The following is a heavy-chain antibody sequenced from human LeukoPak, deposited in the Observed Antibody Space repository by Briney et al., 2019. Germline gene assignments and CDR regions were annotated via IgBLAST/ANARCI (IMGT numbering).Heavy chain of an antibody. Sequence: GASVKVSCKASGYTFTSYGISWVRQAPGQGLEWMGWISAYNGNTNYAQKLQGRVTMTTDTSTSTAYMELSSLRSEDTAVYYCARELTLRKYSSSPNRGLGYWGQGTLVTVSS. CDR2: ISAYNGNT. V-gene: IGHV1-18*01. J-gene: IGHJ4*02. CDR3: ARELTLRKYSSSPNRGLGY. D-gene: IGHD6-6*01. CDR1: GYTFTSYG.